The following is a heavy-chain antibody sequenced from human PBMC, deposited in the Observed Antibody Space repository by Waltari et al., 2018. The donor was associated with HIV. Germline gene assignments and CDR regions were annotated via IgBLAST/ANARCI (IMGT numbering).Heavy chain of an antibody. J-gene: IGHJ4*02. CDR2: IKNKANGGAV. V-gene: IGHV3-15*01. CDR3: TSWQGGSF. CDR1: GLSFSDVW. D-gene: IGHD5-12*01. Sequence: EVQLVESGGGLVKPGGSLRLSCAASGLSFSDVWMIWVRQAPGKGLEWVARIKNKANGGAVDYGALVKGRFTISRDDSKSMVYLQMNNLEADDTAVYFCTSWQGGSFWGQGTLVTVSS.